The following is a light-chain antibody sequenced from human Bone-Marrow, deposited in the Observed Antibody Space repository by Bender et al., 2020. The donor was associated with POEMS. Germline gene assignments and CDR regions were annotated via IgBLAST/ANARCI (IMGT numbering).Light chain of an antibody. Sequence: SYELTQPPSVSVSPGQTASIACSGDALPKQYVYWYQQKPGQAPVLVIYKDNERTSGIPERFSGSTSGTTVTLTIGGVQAEDEADYYCQSADSSDTFVIFGGGTKLTVL. CDR3: QSADSSDTFVI. V-gene: IGLV3-25*03. J-gene: IGLJ2*01. CDR2: KDN. CDR1: ALPKQY.